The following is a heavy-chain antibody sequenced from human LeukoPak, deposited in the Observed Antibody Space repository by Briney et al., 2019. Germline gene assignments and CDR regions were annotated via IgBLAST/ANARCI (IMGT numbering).Heavy chain of an antibody. Sequence: GGSLRLSCEGSAFIFSGHWMNWVRQTPGKGLEWVASIKEDGSERQYVDSVKGRFSIPRDDSKNTLFLQMNSLRVEDTAVYYCVITFEGRYFDRWGLGTLVTVSS. CDR3: VITFEGRYFDR. CDR2: IKEDGSER. J-gene: IGHJ4*02. D-gene: IGHD3-16*01. V-gene: IGHV3-7*01. CDR1: AFIFSGHW.